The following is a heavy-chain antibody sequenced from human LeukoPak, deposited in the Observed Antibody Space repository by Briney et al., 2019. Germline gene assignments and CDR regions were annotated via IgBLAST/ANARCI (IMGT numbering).Heavy chain of an antibody. J-gene: IGHJ4*02. CDR3: ARDTLRLWFGPW. V-gene: IGHV4-61*02. CDR2: IYTSGST. CDR1: GGSISSGSYY. Sequence: SETLSLTCTVSGGSISSGSYYWSWIRQPAGKGLEWIGRIYTSGSTNYNPSLKSRVTMSVDTSKNQFSLKLSSVTAVDTAVYYCARDTLRLWFGPWWGQGTLVTVSS. D-gene: IGHD3-10*01.